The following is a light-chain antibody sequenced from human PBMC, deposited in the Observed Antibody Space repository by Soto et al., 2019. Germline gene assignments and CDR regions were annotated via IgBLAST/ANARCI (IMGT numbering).Light chain of an antibody. CDR1: IGDVGGYNY. V-gene: IGLV2-11*01. CDR3: SSYAGSYTSRM. Sequence: QSVLTQPPSVSGSPGQSVTISCTGTIGDVGGYNYVSWYQQHPGKAPKLMIYDVSKRPSGVPDRFSGSKSGNTASLTISGLQAEDEADYYCSSYAGSYTSRMFGGGTKLTVL. J-gene: IGLJ3*02. CDR2: DVS.